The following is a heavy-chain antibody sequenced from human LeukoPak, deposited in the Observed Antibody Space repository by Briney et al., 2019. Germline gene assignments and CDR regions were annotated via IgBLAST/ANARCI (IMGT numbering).Heavy chain of an antibody. CDR2: ISWNSGSI. CDR1: GFTFDDYA. Sequence: GGSLRLSCAASGFTFDDYAMHWVRQAPGKGLEWVSGISWNSGSIGYADSVKGRFTISRDNAKNSLYLQMNSLRAEDTAIYYCATYRQVLLPFESWGQGTLVTVSS. D-gene: IGHD2-8*02. J-gene: IGHJ4*02. V-gene: IGHV3-9*01. CDR3: ATYRQVLLPFES.